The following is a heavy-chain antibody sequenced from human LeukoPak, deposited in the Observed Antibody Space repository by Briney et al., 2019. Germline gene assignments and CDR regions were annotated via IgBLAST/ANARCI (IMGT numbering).Heavy chain of an antibody. CDR3: ARGLLPSNFDY. Sequence: SETLSLTCVISGGSVSSGSSYWSWIRQPPGKGLEWIGYMYYSGNTSYNPSLKSRVTISVDTSKNQFSLKLNSVTAADTAVYYCARGLLPSNFDYWGQGTLVTVSS. D-gene: IGHD3-22*01. V-gene: IGHV4-61*01. CDR2: MYYSGNT. J-gene: IGHJ4*02. CDR1: GGSVSSGSSY.